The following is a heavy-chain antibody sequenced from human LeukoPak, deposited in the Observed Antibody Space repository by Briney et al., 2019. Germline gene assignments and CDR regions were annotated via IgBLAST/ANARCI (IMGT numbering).Heavy chain of an antibody. V-gene: IGHV4-39*07. CDR3: ARAEVVPAAIAFDI. CDR1: GGSISSSSYY. CDR2: IYHSGST. Sequence: SETLSLTCTVSGGSISSSSYYWGWIRQPPGRGLEWIGYIYHSGSTYYNPSLKSRVTISVDRSKNQFSLKLSSVTAADTAVYYCARAEVVPAAIAFDIWGQGTMVTVSS. J-gene: IGHJ3*02. D-gene: IGHD2-2*01.